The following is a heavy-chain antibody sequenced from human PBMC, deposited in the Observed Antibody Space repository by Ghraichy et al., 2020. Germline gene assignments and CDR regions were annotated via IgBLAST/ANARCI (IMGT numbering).Heavy chain of an antibody. CDR1: GGSISSCGYD. CDR3: ARSPEAYCSTSCAAPYYYYYMDV. V-gene: IGHV4-31*03. J-gene: IGHJ6*03. D-gene: IGHD2-2*01. CDR2: IYYSGSS. Sequence: LSLTCSVSGGSISSCGYDWRWIRPHPGKGLEWIGYIYYSGSSYYNPSLKSRVSISVDTSKNQFSLKLSSVTAADTAVYYCARSPEAYCSTSCAAPYYYYYMDVWGKGTTVTVSS.